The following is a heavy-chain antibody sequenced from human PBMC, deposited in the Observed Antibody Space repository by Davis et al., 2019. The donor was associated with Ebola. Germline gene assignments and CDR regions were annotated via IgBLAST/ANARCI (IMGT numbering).Heavy chain of an antibody. CDR1: GYTFTSYA. Sequence: ASVKVSCKASGYTFTSYAMHWVRQAPGQRLEWMGWINAGNGNTKYSQKFQGRVTITRDTSASTAYMELSSLRSEDTAVYYCARGEYDFWSGYPFDYWGQGTLVTVSS. J-gene: IGHJ4*02. CDR2: INAGNGNT. D-gene: IGHD3-3*01. CDR3: ARGEYDFWSGYPFDY. V-gene: IGHV1-3*01.